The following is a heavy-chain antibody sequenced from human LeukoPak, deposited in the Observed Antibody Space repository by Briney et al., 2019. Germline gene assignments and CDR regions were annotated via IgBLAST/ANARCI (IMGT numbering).Heavy chain of an antibody. CDR3: ALSGSYAPFDY. V-gene: IGHV1-18*01. J-gene: IGHJ4*02. CDR2: ISAYNGNT. D-gene: IGHD1-26*01. Sequence: ASVKVSCKASGYAFTSYGISWVRQAPGQGLEWMGWISAYNGNTNYAQKLQGRVTMTTDTSTSTAYMELRSLRPDDTAVYYCALSGSYAPFDYWGQGTLVTVSS. CDR1: GYAFTSYG.